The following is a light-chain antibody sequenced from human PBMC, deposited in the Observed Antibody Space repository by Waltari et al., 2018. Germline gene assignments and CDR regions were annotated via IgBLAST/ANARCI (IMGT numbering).Light chain of an antibody. J-gene: IGKJ4*01. V-gene: IGKV4-1*01. CDR1: QSVLYSSNNKNY. Sequence: DIVMTQSPDSLAVSLGARAPISCKSSQSVLYSSNNKNYLAWYQQKPGQPPKLLIYCASTRESGVPDRFSGSGSGTDFTLTISSLQAEDVAVYYCQQYYSTPLTFGGGTKVEIK. CDR3: QQYYSTPLT. CDR2: CAS.